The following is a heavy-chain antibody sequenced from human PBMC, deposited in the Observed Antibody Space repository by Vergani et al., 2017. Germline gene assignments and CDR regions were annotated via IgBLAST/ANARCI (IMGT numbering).Heavy chain of an antibody. D-gene: IGHD1-1*01. CDR1: GFPFSDYG. J-gene: IGHJ6*03. CDR3: ARGFLTRVTTLDCYYMGV. CDR2: ISYDGNKK. V-gene: IGHV3-30*03. Sequence: QVQLVESGGGEVQPGRSLRLSCSASGFPFSDYGVHWVRQAPGKGLEWVSVISYDGNKKNYADSVKGRFTISRDNSKNTLYLEMNALRAEDTAVYYCARGFLTRVTTLDCYYMGVWGKGTTVTGSS.